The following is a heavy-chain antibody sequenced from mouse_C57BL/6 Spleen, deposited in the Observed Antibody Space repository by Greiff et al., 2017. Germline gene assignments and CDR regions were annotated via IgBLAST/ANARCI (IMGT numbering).Heavy chain of an antibody. Sequence: QVQLQQPGAELVKPGASVKMSCEASGYTFTSYWINWVKQRPGQGLEWIGWIFPGSGSTYYNEKFKGKATLTVDKSSSTAYMLLSSLTSEDSAVYFCARGRAQATLDYWGQGTTLTVSS. V-gene: IGHV1-75*01. CDR2: IFPGSGST. D-gene: IGHD3-2*02. CDR3: ARGRAQATLDY. CDR1: GYTFTSYW. J-gene: IGHJ2*01.